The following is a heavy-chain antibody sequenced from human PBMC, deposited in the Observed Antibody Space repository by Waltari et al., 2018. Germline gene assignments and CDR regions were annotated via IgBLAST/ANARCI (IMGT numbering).Heavy chain of an antibody. CDR3: ARLYGGNSASRY. V-gene: IGHV3-33*01. Sequence: YAESVKGRFTIFRDNSKNTLFLEMNSLRAEDTAMYYCARLYGGNSASRYWGRGALVTVSS. D-gene: IGHD2-21*01. J-gene: IGHJ4*02.